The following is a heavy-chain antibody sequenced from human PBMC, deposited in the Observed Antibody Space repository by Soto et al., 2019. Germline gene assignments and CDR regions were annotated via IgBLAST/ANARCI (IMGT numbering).Heavy chain of an antibody. CDR3: ATQTYSYNWHH. CDR2: ISHSGRT. J-gene: IGHJ5*02. Sequence: QVQLQESGPGLAKPSGTLSLTCGVSSGSISSRNWWSWVRQPPGKGLEWIGEISHSGRTNYNPSLESRVTMSVDKSRNQFYLKLNFVTAADTAVYYCATQTYSYNWHHWGQGTLVTVSS. D-gene: IGHD1-1*01. CDR1: SGSISSRNW. V-gene: IGHV4-4*02.